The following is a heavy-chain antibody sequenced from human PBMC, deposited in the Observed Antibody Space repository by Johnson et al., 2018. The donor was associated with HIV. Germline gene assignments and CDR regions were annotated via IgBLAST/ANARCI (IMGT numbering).Heavy chain of an antibody. D-gene: IGHD3-22*01. CDR3: ARDHIRGYDSPNDAFDI. V-gene: IGHV3-11*04. CDR1: GFTFSDYY. J-gene: IGHJ3*02. Sequence: VQLVESGGGLVQPGGSLRLSCAASGFTFSDYYMSWIRQAPGKGLEWVSYISSSGSTIYYADSVKGRFTISRDNAKNSLYLQMNSLRAEDTAVYYCARDHIRGYDSPNDAFDIWGQGTMVTVSS. CDR2: ISSSGSTI.